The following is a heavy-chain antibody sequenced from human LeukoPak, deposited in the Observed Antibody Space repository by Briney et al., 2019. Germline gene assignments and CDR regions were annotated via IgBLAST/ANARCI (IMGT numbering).Heavy chain of an antibody. V-gene: IGHV4-38-2*01. CDR3: AGSLGSFDY. CDR2: IYHSGST. Sequence: SETLSLTCAVSGYSISSGYYWGWIRQPPGKGPEWIGSIYHSGSTYYNPSLKSRVTISVDTSKNQFSLKLSSVTAADTAVYYCAGSLGSFDYWGQGTLVTVSS. J-gene: IGHJ4*02. D-gene: IGHD7-27*01. CDR1: GYSISSGYY.